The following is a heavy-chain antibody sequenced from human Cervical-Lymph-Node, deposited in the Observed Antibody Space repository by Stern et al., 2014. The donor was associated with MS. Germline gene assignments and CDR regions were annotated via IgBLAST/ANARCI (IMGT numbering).Heavy chain of an antibody. Sequence: VQLVQSGAEVKKPGASVKVSCKASGYTFTSYYMHWVRQAPGQGLEWMGIINPSGGSTSYAQKFQGRVTMTRDTSTSTVYMELSSLRSEDTAVYYCARGPAYYDILTGAYSTNFDYWGQGTLVTVSS. V-gene: IGHV1-46*03. CDR1: GYTFTSYY. CDR2: INPSGGST. J-gene: IGHJ4*02. D-gene: IGHD3-9*01. CDR3: ARGPAYYDILTGAYSTNFDY.